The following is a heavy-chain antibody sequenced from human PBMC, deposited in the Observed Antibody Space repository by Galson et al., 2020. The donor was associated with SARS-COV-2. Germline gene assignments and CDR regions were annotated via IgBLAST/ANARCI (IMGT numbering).Heavy chain of an antibody. CDR1: GGSFSGYY. D-gene: IGHD2-2*01. V-gene: IGHV4-34*01. Sequence: SETLSLTCAVYGGSFSGYYWSWIRQPPGKGLEWIGEINHSGSTNYNPSLKSRVTISVDTSKNQFSLKLSSVTAADTDVYYCARGRVDIVVVLGMDVWGQGTTVTVSS. CDR2: INHSGST. CDR3: ARGRVDIVVVLGMDV. J-gene: IGHJ6*02.